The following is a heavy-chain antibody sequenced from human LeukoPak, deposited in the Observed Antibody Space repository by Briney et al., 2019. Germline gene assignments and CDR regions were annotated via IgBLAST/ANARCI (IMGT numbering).Heavy chain of an antibody. V-gene: IGHV3-23*01. CDR2: ISGSGHTT. Sequence: GGSLRLSCAASGFTFSSFAMSWVRQGPGKGLERASAISGSGHTTYYADSVKGRFTISRDNSKNTLYLQMSSLRAEDTAVYYCAKDRQIVGAYNLHYWGQGTLVTVSS. CDR1: GFTFSSFA. CDR3: AKDRQIVGAYNLHY. D-gene: IGHD1-26*01. J-gene: IGHJ4*02.